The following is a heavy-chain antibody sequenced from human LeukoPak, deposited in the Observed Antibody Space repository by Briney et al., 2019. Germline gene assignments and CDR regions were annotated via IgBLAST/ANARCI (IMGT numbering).Heavy chain of an antibody. CDR3: AKRGTVHVVDTAMAGGLSFDY. J-gene: IGHJ4*02. CDR1: GFTFSSYG. Sequence: GGSLRLSCAASGFTFSSYGMNWVRQAPGKGLEWVAFIRYDGSNKYYADSVKGRFIISRDNSKNTLHLQRNSLRAEATAVSYRAKRGTVHVVDTAMAGGLSFDYWGEGTLVTVSS. D-gene: IGHD5-18*01. V-gene: IGHV3-30*02. CDR2: IRYDGSNK.